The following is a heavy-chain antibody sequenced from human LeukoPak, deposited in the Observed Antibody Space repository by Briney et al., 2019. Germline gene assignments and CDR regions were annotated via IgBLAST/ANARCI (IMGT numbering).Heavy chain of an antibody. CDR2: IGTAGDT. D-gene: IGHD5-12*01. CDR3: ARDSGHGYGRGYFQH. Sequence: GGSLRLSCAASGFTFSSYDMHWVRQATGKGLEWVSAIGTAGDTYYPGSVKGRFTISRENAKNSLYLQMNSLRAGDTAVYYCARDSGHGYGRGYFQHWGQGTLVTVSS. V-gene: IGHV3-13*01. CDR1: GFTFSSYD. J-gene: IGHJ1*01.